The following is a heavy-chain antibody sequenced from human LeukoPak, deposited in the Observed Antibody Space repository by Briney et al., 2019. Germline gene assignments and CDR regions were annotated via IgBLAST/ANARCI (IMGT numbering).Heavy chain of an antibody. V-gene: IGHV3-23*01. D-gene: IGHD3-10*01. CDR2: ISGSGAST. CDR3: ARHYGSGSYLKN. J-gene: IGHJ4*02. CDR1: GFTFSKYT. Sequence: GGSLRLSCVASGFTFSKYTMSWVRQAPGKGLEWVSGISGSGASTYSADFVKGRFTISRDTSKNTLYLQLNSLRAEDTAVYYCARHYGSGSYLKNWGQGTLVTVSS.